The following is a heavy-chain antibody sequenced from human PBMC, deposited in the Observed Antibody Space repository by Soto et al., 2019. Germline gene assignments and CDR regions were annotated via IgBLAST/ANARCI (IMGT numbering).Heavy chain of an antibody. CDR2: IIPIFGTA. CDR3: ARDAMIDHKIDY. D-gene: IGHD3-22*01. Sequence: SVKVSCKASGGTFSSYAISWVRQAPGQGLEWMGGIIPIFGTANYAQKFQGRVTITADKSTSTAYMELSSLRSEDTAVYYCARDAMIDHKIDYWGQGTLVTVSS. CDR1: GGTFSSYA. V-gene: IGHV1-69*06. J-gene: IGHJ4*02.